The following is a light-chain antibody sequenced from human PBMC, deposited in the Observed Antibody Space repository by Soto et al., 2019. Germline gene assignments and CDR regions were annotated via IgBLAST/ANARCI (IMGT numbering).Light chain of an antibody. J-gene: IGKJ4*01. CDR3: QQSYSTPNLT. Sequence: DIPMTQSPSSLSASVGDRVTITCRASQTISTYLNWYQQKPGKAPNLLIYAASSLQSGVPSRFSGSGSGTDFTLTISSLQPEDFATYYCQQSYSTPNLTFGGGTKVEIK. CDR2: AAS. CDR1: QTISTY. V-gene: IGKV1-39*01.